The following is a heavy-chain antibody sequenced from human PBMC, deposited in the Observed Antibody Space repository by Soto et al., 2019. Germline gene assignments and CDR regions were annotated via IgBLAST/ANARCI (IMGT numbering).Heavy chain of an antibody. CDR3: ARERSAAGTGWFDP. D-gene: IGHD6-13*01. Sequence: QGQLVQSGAEVKKPGASVKVSCKASGYTFTSYDINWVRQATGQGLEWMGWMNPNSGNTGYAQKFQGRVTMTRNTSISTAYMELSSLRSEDRAVYFCARERSAAGTGWFDPWGQGTLVTVSS. CDR1: GYTFTSYD. J-gene: IGHJ5*02. V-gene: IGHV1-8*01. CDR2: MNPNSGNT.